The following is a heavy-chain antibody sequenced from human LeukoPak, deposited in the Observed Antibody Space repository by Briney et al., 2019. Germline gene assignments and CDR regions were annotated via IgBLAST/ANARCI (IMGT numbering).Heavy chain of an antibody. Sequence: ASVKVSCKASGYTFTGYYMHWVRQAPGQGLGWLGGIFPIFGTANYAQKFQGRVTITTDESTSTAYMELSSLRSEDTAVYYCARGVVVPAAIEWNYYYYMDVWGKGTTVTVSS. J-gene: IGHJ6*03. V-gene: IGHV1-69*05. CDR3: ARGVVVPAAIEWNYYYYMDV. CDR1: GYTFTGYY. CDR2: IFPIFGTA. D-gene: IGHD2-2*02.